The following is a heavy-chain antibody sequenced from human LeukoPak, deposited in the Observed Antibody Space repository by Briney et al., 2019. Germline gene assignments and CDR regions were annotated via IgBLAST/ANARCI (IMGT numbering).Heavy chain of an antibody. Sequence: PSETLSLTCTVSGGSISSYYWSWIRQPPGKGLEWIGYIYYSGYTNYNPSLKSRVTISVDTSKNQFSLKLSSVTAADTAVYYCARTTMVRGTYYMDVWGKGTTVTVSS. CDR2: IYYSGYT. V-gene: IGHV4-59*01. D-gene: IGHD3-10*01. CDR1: GGSISSYY. J-gene: IGHJ6*03. CDR3: ARTTMVRGTYYMDV.